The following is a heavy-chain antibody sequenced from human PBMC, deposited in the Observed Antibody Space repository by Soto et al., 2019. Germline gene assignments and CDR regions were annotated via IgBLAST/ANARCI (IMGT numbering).Heavy chain of an antibody. J-gene: IGHJ6*02. CDR2: IIPIFDTI. V-gene: IGHV1-69*06. CDR1: GGTFSSFA. Sequence: QVQLVQSGAEVKKPGSSVKVSCKASGGTFSSFAISWVRQAPGQGLEWMGGIIPIFDTINYAQKFQGKVTITAAKSTSNAYMEVRRLRFEDTAVYYCARDRRGTEVRTGYYGMDVWGQGTTVTVSS. D-gene: IGHD2-8*02. CDR3: ARDRRGTEVRTGYYGMDV.